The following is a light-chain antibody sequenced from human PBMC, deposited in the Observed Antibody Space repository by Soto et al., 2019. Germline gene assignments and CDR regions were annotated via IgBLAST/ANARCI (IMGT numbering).Light chain of an antibody. Sequence: QSVLTQPASVSGSPGQSITISCTGTSSDVGYYNHVSWYQQHPGKAPKLMIYDVTNRPSGVSNRFFGSKSGNTASLTISGLQAEDEADYYCSSYASSGTYVFGTGTKVTVL. V-gene: IGLV2-14*03. CDR1: SSDVGYYNH. CDR3: SSYASSGTYV. J-gene: IGLJ1*01. CDR2: DVT.